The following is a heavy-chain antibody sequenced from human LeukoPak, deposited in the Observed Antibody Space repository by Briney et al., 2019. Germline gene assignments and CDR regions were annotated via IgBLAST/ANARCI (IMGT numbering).Heavy chain of an antibody. J-gene: IGHJ4*02. CDR1: GFTFSSYA. V-gene: IGHV3-23*01. D-gene: IGHD6-13*01. CDR2: ISPSGTTI. CDR3: AKAGYSSSWPLDY. Sequence: GGSLRLSCAASGFTFSSYAMSWVRQAPGKGLEWVSAISPSGTTIYYADSVRGRFTISRDNSKNTLYLQINSLKAADTAVYYCAKAGYSSSWPLDYWGQGTLVTVSS.